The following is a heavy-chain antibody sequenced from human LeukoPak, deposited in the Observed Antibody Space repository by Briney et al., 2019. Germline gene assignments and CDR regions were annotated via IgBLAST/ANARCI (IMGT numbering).Heavy chain of an antibody. V-gene: IGHV1-2*02. J-gene: IGHJ4*02. CDR3: ARPLSEGDY. Sequence: ASVKVSCKASGFTFTGYYMHWVRQAPGQGLEWIGWINTKSGGTNYAQKFQGRVTLTRDTSITTAYMELRSPTSDDTAVYYCARPLSEGDYWGQGTLVTVSS. CDR1: GFTFTGYY. CDR2: INTKSGGT.